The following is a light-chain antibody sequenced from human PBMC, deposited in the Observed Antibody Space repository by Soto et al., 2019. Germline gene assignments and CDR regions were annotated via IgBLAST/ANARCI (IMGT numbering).Light chain of an antibody. CDR3: QQHANWPLT. CDR2: EAS. J-gene: IGKJ4*01. CDR1: QSVCNN. Sequence: EIVLTQSPATLSLSPGERATLSCRASQSVCNNLAWDSPKPGQAPGLLIYEASPRATGIPARFSGSGSGTDFTLPLRSLEPEDFAVYYCQQHANWPLTFGGGTKVDI. V-gene: IGKV3-11*01.